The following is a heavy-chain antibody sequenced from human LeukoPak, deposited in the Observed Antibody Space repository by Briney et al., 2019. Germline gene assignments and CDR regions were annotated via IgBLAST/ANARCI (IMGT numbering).Heavy chain of an antibody. V-gene: IGHV4-31*03. CDR3: ARGTTVVTPFDY. D-gene: IGHD4-23*01. Sequence: SQTLSLTCTVSGGSISSGGYYWSWIRQHPGKGLEWIGYIYYSGSTYYNPSLKSRVTISVDTSKNQFSLKLSSVTAADTAVYYCARGTTVVTPFDYWGRGTLVTVSS. CDR1: GGSISSGGYY. J-gene: IGHJ4*02. CDR2: IYYSGST.